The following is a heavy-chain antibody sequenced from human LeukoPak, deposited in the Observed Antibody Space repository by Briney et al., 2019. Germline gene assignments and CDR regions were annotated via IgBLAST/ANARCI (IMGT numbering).Heavy chain of an antibody. CDR3: AREDADYTFSFDF. CDR2: INPSGGST. V-gene: IGHV1-46*01. Sequence: ASVKVSCKASGYTFTSYYMHWVRQAPGQGLEWMGIINPSGGSTSYAQKFQGRVTTTRDTSTSTVYMELSSLRSEDTAVYYCAREDADYTFSFDFWGQGTLVTVSS. CDR1: GYTFTSYY. D-gene: IGHD4-17*01. J-gene: IGHJ4*02.